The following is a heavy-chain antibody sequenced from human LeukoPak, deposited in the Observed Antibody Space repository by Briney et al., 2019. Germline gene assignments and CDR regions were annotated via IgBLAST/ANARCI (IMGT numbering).Heavy chain of an antibody. D-gene: IGHD5-12*01. CDR3: ARSDSGYDLAAFDY. CDR2: IYYSGST. J-gene: IGHJ4*02. Sequence: SETLSLTCTVSGGSISSSSYYWGWIGQPPGKGLEWIGSIYYSGSTYYNPSLKSRVTISVDTSKNQFSLKLSSVTAADTAVYYCARSDSGYDLAAFDYWGQGTLVTVSS. V-gene: IGHV4-39*01. CDR1: GGSISSSSYY.